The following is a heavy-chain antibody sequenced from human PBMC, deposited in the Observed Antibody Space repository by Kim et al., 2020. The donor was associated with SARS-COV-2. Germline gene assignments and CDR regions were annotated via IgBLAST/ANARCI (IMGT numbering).Heavy chain of an antibody. CDR2: ISGSGGST. CDR3: AKSSRPAPHREVVPAAIWLLHEYFQH. J-gene: IGHJ1*01. CDR1: GFTFSSYA. V-gene: IGHV3-23*01. D-gene: IGHD2-2*01. Sequence: GGSLRLSCAASGFTFSSYAMSWVRQAPGKGLEWVSAISGSGGSTYYADSVKGRFTISRDNSKNTLYLQMNSLRAEDTAVYYCAKSSRPAPHREVVPAAIWLLHEYFQHWGQGTLVTVSS.